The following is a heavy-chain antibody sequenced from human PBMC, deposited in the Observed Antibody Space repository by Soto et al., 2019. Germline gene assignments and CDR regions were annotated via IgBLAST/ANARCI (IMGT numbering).Heavy chain of an antibody. J-gene: IGHJ4*02. Sequence: QVQLQESGPGLVKPSQTLSLTCTVSGGSISSGDYYWSWIRQPPGKGLEWIGYIYYSGSTYYNPSLKSRVTISVDTSKNQFSLKLSSVTAADTAVYYCARAGSSGHYSYYFDYWGQGTLVTVSS. V-gene: IGHV4-30-4*01. CDR2: IYYSGST. CDR3: ARAGSSGHYSYYFDY. CDR1: GGSISSGDYY. D-gene: IGHD3-22*01.